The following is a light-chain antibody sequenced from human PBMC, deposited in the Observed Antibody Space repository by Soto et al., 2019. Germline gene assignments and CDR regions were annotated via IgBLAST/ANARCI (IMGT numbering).Light chain of an antibody. CDR1: QSISTE. CDR2: SAS. Sequence: EIVMKQSPATLSVSPGERATLSCRASQSISTELAWYQQKPGQPPRLLIYSASTRATGVPARFTGSGSGSEFTLTISGLQSEDFAVYYCQQGHNWPLTFVQGTRLEI. J-gene: IGKJ2*01. CDR3: QQGHNWPLT. V-gene: IGKV3-15*01.